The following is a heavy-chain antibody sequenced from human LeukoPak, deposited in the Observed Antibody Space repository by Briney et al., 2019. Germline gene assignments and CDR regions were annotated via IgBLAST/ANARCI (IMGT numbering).Heavy chain of an antibody. Sequence: PGGSLRLSCAASGYPFSSYSKNGVRQAPGKGLEWVSSISVRSNYIYYADSVRGRFRISRDDARDSLYLQMNSLRAEDTAVYYCVRLRRNSDTSGFYYYNDFWGQGTLVTVSS. CDR2: ISVRSNYI. V-gene: IGHV3-21*01. CDR3: VRLRRNSDTSGFYYYNDF. D-gene: IGHD3-22*01. CDR1: GYPFSSYS. J-gene: IGHJ4*02.